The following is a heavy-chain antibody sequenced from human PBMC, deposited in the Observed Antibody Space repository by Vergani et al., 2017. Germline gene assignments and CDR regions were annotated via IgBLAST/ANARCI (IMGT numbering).Heavy chain of an antibody. D-gene: IGHD2-21*02. V-gene: IGHV1-69*12. Sequence: QVQLVQSGAEVKKPGSSVKVSCKASGGTFSSYAISWVRQAPGQGLEWMGGIIPIFGTANYAQKFQGRVTITADESTSTAYMELSSLRSEDTAVYYCATLAYCGGDGYLTPYYYFDYWGQGTLVTVSS. CDR1: GGTFSSYA. J-gene: IGHJ4*02. CDR3: ATLAYCGGDGYLTPYYYFDY. CDR2: IIPIFGTA.